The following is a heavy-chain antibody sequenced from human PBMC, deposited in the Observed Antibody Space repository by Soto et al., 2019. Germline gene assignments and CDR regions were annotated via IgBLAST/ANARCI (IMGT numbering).Heavy chain of an antibody. CDR3: ARAETYYYDSSGHLFDP. D-gene: IGHD3-22*01. Sequence: SETLSLTCTVSGGSISSYYWSWIRQPPGKGLGWIGYIYYSGSTNYNPSLKSRVTISVDTSKNQFSLKLSSVTAADTAVYYCARAETYYYDSSGHLFDPWGQGTLVTVSS. CDR2: IYYSGST. CDR1: GGSISSYY. J-gene: IGHJ5*02. V-gene: IGHV4-59*01.